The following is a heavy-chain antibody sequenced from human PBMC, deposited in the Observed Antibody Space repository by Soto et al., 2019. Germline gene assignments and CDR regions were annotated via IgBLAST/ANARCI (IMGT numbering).Heavy chain of an antibody. D-gene: IGHD3-22*01. CDR2: INSGSTSV. Sequence: EVQLVESGGGWVKPGGSLKLSWVASEFIFNSHSLNGVRKAPGKGLEWIYYINSGSTSVYYADSVKGRFTIYRDNAKNSLYLQMNSLRAEDTAVYYCGSSASPDAYWGQGNLVTVSS. V-gene: IGHV3-48*01. CDR3: GSSASPDAY. CDR1: EFIFNSHS. J-gene: IGHJ4*02.